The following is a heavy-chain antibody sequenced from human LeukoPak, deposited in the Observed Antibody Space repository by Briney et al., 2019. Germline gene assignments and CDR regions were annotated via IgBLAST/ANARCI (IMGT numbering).Heavy chain of an antibody. D-gene: IGHD6-6*01. CDR1: GFTLSSYS. CDR3: ARDYRKIAARREFDY. J-gene: IGHJ4*02. CDR2: ISSSSSYI. Sequence: TGGSLRLSCAASGFTLSSYSMNWVRQAPGKVLEWVSSISSSSSYIYYADSVKGRFTISRDNAKNSLYLQMNSLRAEDTAVYYCARDYRKIAARREFDYWGQGTLVTVSS. V-gene: IGHV3-21*01.